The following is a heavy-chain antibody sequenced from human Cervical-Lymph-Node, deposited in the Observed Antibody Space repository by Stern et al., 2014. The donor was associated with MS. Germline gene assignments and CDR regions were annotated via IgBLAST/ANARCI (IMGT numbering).Heavy chain of an antibody. CDR1: GFTFSTYA. CDR3: ARGGRGVGLEY. D-gene: IGHD3-10*01. Sequence: DQLVESGGGVVQPGRSLSLSCVASGFTFSTYAVHWVRQAPGKGLEWVAFVSYDGTQRNSTDSVKARFTISRDNSKNTLYLHMNSLRDEDTAVYFCARGGRGVGLEYWGQGALVTVSS. J-gene: IGHJ4*02. CDR2: VSYDGTQR. V-gene: IGHV3-30-3*01.